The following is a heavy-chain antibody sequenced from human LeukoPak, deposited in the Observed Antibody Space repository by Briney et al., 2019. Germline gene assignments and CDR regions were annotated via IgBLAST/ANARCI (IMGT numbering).Heavy chain of an antibody. CDR1: GFTFSTYW. V-gene: IGHV3-74*01. CDR3: AKEFGDGSGSYTHYGMDV. CDR2: INTDGSR. Sequence: GGSLRLSCAASGFTFSTYWMHWVRQAPGKGLVWVSRINTDGSRTDSVECRFTISIDNAKNSLYLQMNSLRAEDTALYYCAKEFGDGSGSYTHYGMDVWGQGTTVTVSS. J-gene: IGHJ6*02. D-gene: IGHD3-10*01.